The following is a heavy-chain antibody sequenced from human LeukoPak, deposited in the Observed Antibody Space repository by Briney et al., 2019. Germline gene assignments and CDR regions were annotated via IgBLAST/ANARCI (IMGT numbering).Heavy chain of an antibody. Sequence: GGSLRLSCAASGFTFSSYAMSWVRQAPGKGLEWVSAISGSGGSTYYADSVKGRFTISRDNSKNTLYLQMNSLRADDTAVYYCAKDLTGIVDPLWYWGQGTLVTVSS. CDR2: ISGSGGST. CDR1: GFTFSSYA. D-gene: IGHD1-26*01. CDR3: AKDLTGIVDPLWY. V-gene: IGHV3-23*01. J-gene: IGHJ4*02.